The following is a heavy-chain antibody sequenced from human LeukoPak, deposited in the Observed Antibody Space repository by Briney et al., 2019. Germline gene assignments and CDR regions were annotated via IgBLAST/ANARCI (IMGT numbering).Heavy chain of an antibody. J-gene: IGHJ3*02. Sequence: SETLSLTCAVSGGSVTTYHWTWIRQSPGKGLEWIGHIHYSGGADYNPSLKSRVSMSLDTSKNHFSLRLTSVTAADTGVYFCARAEGAASHIWGQGTMVSVSS. D-gene: IGHD3-16*01. CDR3: ARAEGAASHI. CDR2: IHYSGGA. V-gene: IGHV4-59*02. CDR1: GGSVTTYH.